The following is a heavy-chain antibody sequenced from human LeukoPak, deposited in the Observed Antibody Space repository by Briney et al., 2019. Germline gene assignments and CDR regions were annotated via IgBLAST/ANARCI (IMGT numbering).Heavy chain of an antibody. D-gene: IGHD6-19*01. CDR2: IYYSGST. CDR1: SGSISSSSYY. CDR3: ARHCQQWLCNAFDI. J-gene: IGHJ3*02. V-gene: IGHV4-39*01. Sequence: PSETLSLTCTVSSGSISSSSYYWGWIRQPPGKGLEWIGSIYYSGSTYYNPSLKSRVTISVDTSKNQFSLKLSSVTAADTAVYYCARHCQQWLCNAFDIWGQGTMVTVSS.